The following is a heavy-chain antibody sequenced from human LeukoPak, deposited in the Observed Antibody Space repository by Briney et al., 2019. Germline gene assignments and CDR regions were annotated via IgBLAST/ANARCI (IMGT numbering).Heavy chain of an antibody. J-gene: IGHJ5*02. CDR3: ARENYYGSGSGWFDP. Sequence: ASVKVSCKASGYTFTGYCMHWVRQAPGQGLEWMGWINPNSGGTNYAQKFQGRVTMTRDTSISTAYMELSRLRSDDTAVYYCARENYYGSGSGWFDPWGQGTLVTVSS. CDR2: INPNSGGT. CDR1: GYTFTGYC. D-gene: IGHD3-10*01. V-gene: IGHV1-2*02.